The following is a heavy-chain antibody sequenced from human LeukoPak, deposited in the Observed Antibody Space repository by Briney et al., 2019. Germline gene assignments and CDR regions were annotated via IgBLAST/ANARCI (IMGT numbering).Heavy chain of an antibody. J-gene: IGHJ5*02. CDR1: GGSFSGYY. D-gene: IGHD3-16*02. V-gene: IGHV4-34*01. CDR3: ARRPHYDYVWGSYRLDYWFDP. Sequence: SETLSLTCAVYGGSFSGYYWSWIRQPPGKGLEWIGEINHSGSTNYNPSLKSRVTIPVDTSKNQFSLKLSSVTAADTAVYYCARRPHYDYVWGSYRLDYWFDPWGQGTLVTVSS. CDR2: INHSGST.